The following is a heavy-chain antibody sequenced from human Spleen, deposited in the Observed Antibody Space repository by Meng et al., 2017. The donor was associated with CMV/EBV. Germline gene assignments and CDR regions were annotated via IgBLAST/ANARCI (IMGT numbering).Heavy chain of an antibody. D-gene: IGHD1-26*01. V-gene: IGHV4-31*02. J-gene: IGHJ5*02. Sequence: VSGGSISSSSYSWGWIRQPPGKGLEWIGYIYYSGSTSYNPSLKTRVTISVDTSKNQFTLKMRSVTAADTAVYYCARIVGATDSWFDPWGQGTLVTVSS. CDR2: IYYSGST. CDR3: ARIVGATDSWFDP. CDR1: GGSISSSSYS.